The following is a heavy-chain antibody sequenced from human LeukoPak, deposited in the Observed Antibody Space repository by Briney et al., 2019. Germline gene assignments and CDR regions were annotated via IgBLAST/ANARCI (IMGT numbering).Heavy chain of an antibody. V-gene: IGHV1-69*05. Sequence: SVKVACKASGGTFGSYAMSCVRQGPGQGLDWRGGIIPIFATANYAQRYKGRVTITTDECTSRAYMKMSSLRSEDTAVYYCASIAVAGTGVGYWGQGTLVTVSS. CDR3: ASIAVAGTGVGY. D-gene: IGHD6-19*01. CDR2: IIPIFATA. CDR1: GGTFGSYA. J-gene: IGHJ4*02.